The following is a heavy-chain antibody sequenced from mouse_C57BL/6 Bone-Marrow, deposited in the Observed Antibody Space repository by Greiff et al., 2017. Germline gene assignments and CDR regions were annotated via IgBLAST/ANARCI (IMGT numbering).Heavy chain of an antibody. CDR1: GYTFTSYW. CDR2: IHPNSGST. Sequence: QVQLQQPGAELVKPGASVKLSCKASGYTFTSYWMHWVKQRPGQGLEWIGMIHPNSGSTNYNEKFKSKATLTVDKSTSTAYMQLSSLTSEDSAVYCCARNYGNYDLFDYWGQGTTLTVSS. V-gene: IGHV1-64*01. D-gene: IGHD2-1*01. CDR3: ARNYGNYDLFDY. J-gene: IGHJ2*01.